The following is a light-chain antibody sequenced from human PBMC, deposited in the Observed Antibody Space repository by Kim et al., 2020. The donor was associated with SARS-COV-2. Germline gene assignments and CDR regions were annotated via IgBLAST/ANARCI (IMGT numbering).Light chain of an antibody. CDR1: SSNIGSNN. V-gene: IGLV1-44*01. J-gene: IGLJ3*02. CDR3: AVWDDSLKQGV. CDR2: SSN. Sequence: ELTQPPSASGTPGQRVTISCSGSSSNIGSNNVVWYQQLPGAAPNLLIYSSNQRPSGIPDRFSGSRSGTCASLAISGLQSGDEADYYCAVWDDSLKQGVFGGGTQLTVL.